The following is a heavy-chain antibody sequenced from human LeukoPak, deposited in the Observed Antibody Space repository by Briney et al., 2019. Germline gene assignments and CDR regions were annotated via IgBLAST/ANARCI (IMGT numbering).Heavy chain of an antibody. CDR1: GFTFDDYA. V-gene: IGHV3-9*01. J-gene: IGHJ6*03. CDR2: ISWNSGSI. Sequence: PGGSLRLSCAASGFTFDDYAMHWVRHAPGKGLEWVSGISWNSGSIGYADSVKGRFTISRDNAKNSLYLQMNSLRAEDTALYYCAKDLSALLPGAHNYMDVWGKGTTVTVSS. D-gene: IGHD3-3*02. CDR3: AKDLSALLPGAHNYMDV.